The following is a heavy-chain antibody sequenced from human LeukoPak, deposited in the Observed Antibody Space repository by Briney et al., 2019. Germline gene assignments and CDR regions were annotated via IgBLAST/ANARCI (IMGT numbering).Heavy chain of an antibody. CDR1: GYTFTSYA. V-gene: IGHV1-18*01. CDR2: ISAYNGNT. J-gene: IGHJ6*03. CDR3: ARNHAMVTSFYYYYYMDV. Sequence: GASVKVSCKASGYTFTSYAMNWVRQAPGQGLEWMGWISAYNGNTNYAQKLQGRVTMTTDTSTSTAYMELRSLRSDDTAVYYCARNHAMVTSFYYYYYMDVWGKGTTVTVSS. D-gene: IGHD5-18*01.